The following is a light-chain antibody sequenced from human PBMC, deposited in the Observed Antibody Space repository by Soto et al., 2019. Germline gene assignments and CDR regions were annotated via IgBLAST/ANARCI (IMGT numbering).Light chain of an antibody. CDR3: QQGYTMSLT. CDR1: QTIATY. CDR2: TAS. J-gene: IGKJ3*01. V-gene: IGKV1-39*01. Sequence: DIQMTQSPSSLSASVGDTVTITCRASQTIATYLNWYQKKPGKAPNLLIYTASTLQSGVPPRFSGSGSGTDFTLTISGLQPEDFETSYCQQGYTMSLTFGPGTKVDIK.